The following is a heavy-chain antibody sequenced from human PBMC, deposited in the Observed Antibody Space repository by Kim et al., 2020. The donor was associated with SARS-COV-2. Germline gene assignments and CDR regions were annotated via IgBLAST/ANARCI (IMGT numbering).Heavy chain of an antibody. CDR2: INHSGST. D-gene: IGHD6-13*01. J-gene: IGHJ4*02. V-gene: IGHV4-34*01. Sequence: SETLSLTCAVYGGSFSGYYWSWIRQPPGKGLEWIGEINHSGSTNYNPSLKSRVTISVDTSKNQFSLKLSSVTAADTAVYYCAEQQLLLGGFDYWGQGTLV. CDR1: GGSFSGYY. CDR3: AEQQLLLGGFDY.